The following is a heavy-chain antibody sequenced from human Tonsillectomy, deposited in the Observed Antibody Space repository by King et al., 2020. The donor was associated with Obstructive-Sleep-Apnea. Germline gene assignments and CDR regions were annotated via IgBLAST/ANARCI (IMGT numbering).Heavy chain of an antibody. Sequence: VQLQESGPGLVKPSETLSLTCTVSGDSISNYYWSWIRKPPGKGLEWIGYIYYSGSTNYNPSLKSRVTISVDTSKNQFSLKLSSVIAADTAVYYCARAIETSDGSRSYNWLDPWGQGTLVTVSS. V-gene: IGHV4-59*01. D-gene: IGHD3-22*01. J-gene: IGHJ5*02. CDR3: ARAIETSDGSRSYNWLDP. CDR2: IYYSGST. CDR1: GDSISNYY.